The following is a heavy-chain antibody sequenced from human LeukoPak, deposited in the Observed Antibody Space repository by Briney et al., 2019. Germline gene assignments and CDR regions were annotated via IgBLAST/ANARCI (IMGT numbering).Heavy chain of an antibody. CDR3: AKDDEDSSSSDY. J-gene: IGHJ4*02. D-gene: IGHD2-2*01. V-gene: IGHV3-23*01. CDR1: GFTFSSYA. Sequence: GGSLRLSCAASGFTFSSYAMSWVCQAPGKGLEWVSAISGSGGSTYYADSVKGRFTISRDNSKNTLYLQMNSLRAEDTAVYYCAKDDEDSSSSDYWGQGTLVTVSS. CDR2: ISGSGGST.